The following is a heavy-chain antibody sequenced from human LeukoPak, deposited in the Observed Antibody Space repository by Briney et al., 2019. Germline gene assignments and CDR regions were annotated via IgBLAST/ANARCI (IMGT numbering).Heavy chain of an antibody. V-gene: IGHV3-21*01. CDR2: ISSSSSYI. J-gene: IGHJ4*02. D-gene: IGHD5-24*01. CDR1: GFTFSSYS. CDR3: AGMATSTLPFDY. Sequence: GGSLRLSCAASGFTFSSYSMNWVRQAPGEGLEWVSSISSSSSYIYYADSVKGRFTISRDNAKNSLYLQTNSLRAEDTAVYYCAGMATSTLPFDYWGQGTLVTVSS.